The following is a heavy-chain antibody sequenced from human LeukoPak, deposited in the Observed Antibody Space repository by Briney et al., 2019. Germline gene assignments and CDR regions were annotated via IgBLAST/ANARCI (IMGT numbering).Heavy chain of an antibody. J-gene: IGHJ4*02. Sequence: GESLRLSCAASGFTFDDYAMHWVRQAPGKGLEWVSLISWDGGSTHYADSVKGRFTISRDNSKNSLYLQMNSLRAEDTALYYCAKDVRGSTSWYGLDYWGQGTLVTVSS. V-gene: IGHV3-43D*03. CDR2: ISWDGGST. CDR3: AKDVRGSTSWYGLDY. CDR1: GFTFDDYA. D-gene: IGHD6-13*01.